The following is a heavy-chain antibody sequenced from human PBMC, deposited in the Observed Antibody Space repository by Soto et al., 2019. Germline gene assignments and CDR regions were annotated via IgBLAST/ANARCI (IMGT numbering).Heavy chain of an antibody. CDR1: RGTFSSYA. J-gene: IGHJ6*02. CDR3: ARAGSIRFLADYGMDV. CDR2: SSHIFSTA. Sequence: ASLNVSCKASRGTFSSYAINWVRQAPGQERVWMGGSSHIFSTASYAQKFQARVTITTDESTSTAYMELSSRRSEDTAEYYCARAGSIRFLADYGMDVWGQGATVTVSS. D-gene: IGHD3-3*01. V-gene: IGHV1-69*05.